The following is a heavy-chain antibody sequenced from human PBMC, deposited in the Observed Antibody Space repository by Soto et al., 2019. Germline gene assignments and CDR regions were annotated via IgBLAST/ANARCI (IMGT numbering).Heavy chain of an antibody. CDR3: ARGTESGSLN. V-gene: IGHV4-61*01. J-gene: IGHJ4*02. CDR1: GGSVSSGSYY. CDR2: IYYSGST. Sequence: QVQLQESGPGLVKPSETLSLTCTVSGGSVSSGSYYWSWIRQPPGKGLEWIGYIYYSGSTNYNPALKXXVXIXADTSKNQVSLKLSSVTAADTAVYYCARGTESGSLNWGQGTLVTVSS. D-gene: IGHD3-3*01.